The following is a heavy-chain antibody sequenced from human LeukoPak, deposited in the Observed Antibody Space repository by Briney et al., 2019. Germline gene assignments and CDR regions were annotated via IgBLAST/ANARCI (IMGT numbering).Heavy chain of an antibody. V-gene: IGHV5-51*01. CDR3: APGRIYSSNSDN. D-gene: IGHD5-18*01. J-gene: IGHJ4*02. CDR2: IYPGASET. CDR1: GYTFIRFW. Sequence: GESLEISFKGSGYTFIRFWIGWGRQMPGKGLEWMGIIYPGASETRYRPSFQGQVTISADKSISTAYLQWSSPKASDTATYYCAPGRIYSSNSDNSGQGTLGTVSS.